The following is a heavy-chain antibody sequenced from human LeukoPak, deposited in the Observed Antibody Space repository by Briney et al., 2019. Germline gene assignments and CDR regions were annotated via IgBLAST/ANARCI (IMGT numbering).Heavy chain of an antibody. CDR1: GFTFSTFR. D-gene: IGHD1-1*01. CDR3: ARDHDGYY. J-gene: IGHJ4*02. Sequence: MPGGSLRLSCAASGFTFSTFRMNWVRQAPGKGLEWVSSISTSSSHIYYADSVKRRFTISRDNAKNSLYLQMHSLRAEDTAVYYCARDHDGYYWGGGTLFTVSS. V-gene: IGHV3-21*01. CDR2: ISTSSSHI.